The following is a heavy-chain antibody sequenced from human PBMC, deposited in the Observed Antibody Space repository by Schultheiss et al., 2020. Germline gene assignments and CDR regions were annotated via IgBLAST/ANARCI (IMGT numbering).Heavy chain of an antibody. Sequence: GGSLRLSCAASGFTFSSYSMSWVRQAPGKGLEWVSAISGSGGSTYYAVTETGRFTISRDTSKNTLYLYMNSVRAEVTAVYYCAKSGVAAAGPRGEYFQHWGQGTLVTVAS. CDR1: GFTFSSYS. CDR2: ISGSGGST. CDR3: AKSGVAAAGPRGEYFQH. V-gene: IGHV3-23*01. J-gene: IGHJ1*01. D-gene: IGHD6-13*01.